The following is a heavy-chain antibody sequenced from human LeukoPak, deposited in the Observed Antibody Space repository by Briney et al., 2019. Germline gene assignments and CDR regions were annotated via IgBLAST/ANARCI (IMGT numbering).Heavy chain of an antibody. D-gene: IGHD3-22*01. J-gene: IGHJ4*02. CDR3: AKDPTGYYYDSSGYYYGY. V-gene: IGHV3-48*01. CDR2: IKYDSSTI. CDR1: GFAFNIYS. Sequence: GGSLRLSCVASGFAFNIYSMNWVRQAPGRGLEWVSYIKYDSSTIYYGDSVKGRFTISRDNSKNTLYLQMNSLRAEDTAVYYCAKDPTGYYYDSSGYYYGYWGQGTLVTVSS.